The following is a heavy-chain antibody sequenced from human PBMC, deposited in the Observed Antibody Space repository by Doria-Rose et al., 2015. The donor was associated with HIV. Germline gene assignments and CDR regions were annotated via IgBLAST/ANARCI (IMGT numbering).Heavy chain of an antibody. D-gene: IGHD2-2*01. Sequence: VQLQESGGGLVQPGGSLRLSRAASEFTFSSNWMSWVRQAPGRGLEWVANINQDGSEKHYVDSVKGRFTISRDNAKNSLYLQMNSLRAEDTAVYYCARRSPYQNYFDYWGQGTLVTVSS. V-gene: IGHV3-7*05. CDR3: ARRSPYQNYFDY. CDR1: EFTFSSNW. J-gene: IGHJ4*02. CDR2: INQDGSEK.